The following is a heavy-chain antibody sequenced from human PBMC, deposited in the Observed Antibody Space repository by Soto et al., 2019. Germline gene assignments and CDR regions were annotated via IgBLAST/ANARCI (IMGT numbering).Heavy chain of an antibody. J-gene: IGHJ6*02. V-gene: IGHV3-48*02. CDR3: ARESSSSSRVSSGMDV. Sequence: GGSLRLSCSASCFIFSSYSMNWVRQAPGGGLGLGSYITPGGSTIYYADSVKGRSTITRDNAKSSLYLQVNSPRDEDTAVYYCARESSSSSRVSSGMDVWGQGTTVTVSS. CDR2: ITPGGSTI. D-gene: IGHD6-6*01. CDR1: CFIFSSYS.